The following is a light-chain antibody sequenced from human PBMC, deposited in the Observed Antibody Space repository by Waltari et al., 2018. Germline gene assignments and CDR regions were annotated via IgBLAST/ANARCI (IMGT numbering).Light chain of an antibody. J-gene: IGKJ1*01. Sequence: DVVMTQSPLSLPVTLGQPASISCTSSQSLVHSDGNIYLNWFQQRPGQSTRRLIHRVSNRNSGFPDRFIGIGSGTDFTLKISRVEAEDVGVYYCMQGTHWPWTFGQGTKVEIK. CDR3: MQGTHWPWT. CDR1: QSLVHSDGNIY. CDR2: RVS. V-gene: IGKV2-30*02.